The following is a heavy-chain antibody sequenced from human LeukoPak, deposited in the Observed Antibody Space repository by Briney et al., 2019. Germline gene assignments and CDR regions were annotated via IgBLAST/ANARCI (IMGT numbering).Heavy chain of an antibody. D-gene: IGHD2-21*02. Sequence: ASETLSLTCTVSGGSISSYYWSWIRQPPGKGLEWIGYIYYSGSTNYNPSLKSRVTISVDTSKNQFSLKLSSVTAADTAVYYCAGELYCGGDCYKRTHAFDIWGQGTMVTVSS. CDR3: AGELYCGGDCYKRTHAFDI. CDR2: IYYSGST. CDR1: GGSISSYY. J-gene: IGHJ3*02. V-gene: IGHV4-59*01.